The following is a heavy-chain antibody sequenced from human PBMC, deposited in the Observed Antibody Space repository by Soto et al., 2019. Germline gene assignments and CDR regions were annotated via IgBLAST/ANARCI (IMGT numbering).Heavy chain of an antibody. Sequence: PGASLPISCKVSGYSFVSYWIAWVRQMPGKGLEWMGSIYPGDSDTTYSPSIQGQVTISADKSSTTVYLQWNTLKASDTAVYYCAKTDGYEVEYWGQGTQVTVSS. D-gene: IGHD5-18*01. J-gene: IGHJ4*02. CDR2: IYPGDSDT. CDR3: AKTDGYEVEY. CDR1: GYSFVSYW. V-gene: IGHV5-51*01.